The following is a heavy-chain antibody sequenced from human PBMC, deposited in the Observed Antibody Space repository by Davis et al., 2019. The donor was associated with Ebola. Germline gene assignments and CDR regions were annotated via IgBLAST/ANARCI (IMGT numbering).Heavy chain of an antibody. Sequence: GESLKISCKGSGYSFTSYWISWVRQMPGKGLEWMGRIDPSDSYTNYSPSFQGHATISADKSISTAYLQWSSLKASDTAMYYCARPHYDSSGYYVYWGQGTLVTVSS. CDR1: GYSFTSYW. CDR3: ARPHYDSSGYYVY. V-gene: IGHV5-10-1*01. CDR2: IDPSDSYT. J-gene: IGHJ4*02. D-gene: IGHD3-22*01.